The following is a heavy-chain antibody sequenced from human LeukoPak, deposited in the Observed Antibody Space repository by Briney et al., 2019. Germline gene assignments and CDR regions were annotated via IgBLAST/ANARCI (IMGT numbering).Heavy chain of an antibody. J-gene: IGHJ6*02. CDR2: IIPIFGTA. CDR1: GGTFSSYA. V-gene: IGHV1-69*13. Sequence: ASVKVSCKASGGTFSSYAISWVRQAPGQGLEWMGGIIPIFGTANYAQKFQGRVTITADESTSTAYMELSSLRSEDTAVYYCAIAARRYYYYGMDVWGQGTTVTVSS. CDR3: AIAARRYYYYGMDV. D-gene: IGHD6-6*01.